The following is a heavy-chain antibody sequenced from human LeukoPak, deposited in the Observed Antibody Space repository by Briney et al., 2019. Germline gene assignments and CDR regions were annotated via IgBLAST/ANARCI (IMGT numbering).Heavy chain of an antibody. CDR2: ISTTGDLI. Sequence: GGSLRLSRVDSGFTFTTYSMNWVRLAPGKGLGGVSSISTTGDLIHYADSVKGRFTISRDNAKNSPYLQMNSLRAEDTAIYYCAGRDCTNGLCQFDYWGQGTLVTVSS. V-gene: IGHV3-21*01. J-gene: IGHJ4*02. D-gene: IGHD2-8*01. CDR1: GFTFTTYS. CDR3: AGRDCTNGLCQFDY.